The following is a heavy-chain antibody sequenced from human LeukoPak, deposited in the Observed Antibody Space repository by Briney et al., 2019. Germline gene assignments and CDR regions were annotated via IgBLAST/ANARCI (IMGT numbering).Heavy chain of an antibody. CDR2: IYYSGST. J-gene: IGHJ6*02. D-gene: IGHD3-10*01. CDR1: GGSISSYY. CDR3: ARGPITMVRGVTRGGFYGMDV. Sequence: PSETLSLTCTVSGGSISSYYWSWIRQPPGKGLEWIGYIYYSGSTNYNPSLKSRVTVSVDTSKNQFSLKLSSVTAADTAVYYCARGPITMVRGVTRGGFYGMDVWGQGTTVTVSS. V-gene: IGHV4-59*01.